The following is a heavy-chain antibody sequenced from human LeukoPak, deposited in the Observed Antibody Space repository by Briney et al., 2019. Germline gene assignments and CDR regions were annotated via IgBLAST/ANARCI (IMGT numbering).Heavy chain of an antibody. J-gene: IGHJ4*02. V-gene: IGHV1-69*05. CDR2: IIPIFRST. CDR3: ARGPIATWRFDS. D-gene: IGHD3-3*01. CDR1: GGTLKNYG. Sequence: ASVRVSCKATGGTLKNYGVSWVRQAHGQGFEWMGEIIPIFRSTNYAQKFQGRVTITTDESTTTASMELSSLKSEDTAVYYCARGPIATWRFDSWGQGTLVTVSS.